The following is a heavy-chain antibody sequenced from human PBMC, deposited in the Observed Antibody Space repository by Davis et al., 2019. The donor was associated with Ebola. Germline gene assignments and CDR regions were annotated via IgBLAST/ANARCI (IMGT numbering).Heavy chain of an antibody. V-gene: IGHV1-69*04. CDR3: ARDLSSSSWYYYYGMDV. CDR1: GGTFSSYT. Sequence: SVKVSCKASGGTFSSYTISWVRQAPGQGLEWVGRIIPILGIANYAQKFQGRVTITADKSTSTAYMELSSLRSEDTAVYYCARDLSSSSWYYYYGMDVWGQGTTVTVSS. J-gene: IGHJ6*02. CDR2: IIPILGIA. D-gene: IGHD6-13*01.